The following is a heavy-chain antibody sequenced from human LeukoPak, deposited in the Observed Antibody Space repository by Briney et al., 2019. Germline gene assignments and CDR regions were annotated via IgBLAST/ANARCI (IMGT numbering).Heavy chain of an antibody. D-gene: IGHD1-26*01. Sequence: PSETLSLTCTVSGGSISSYYWSWIRQPPGKGLEWIGYIYYSGSTNYNPSLKSRVTISVDTSENQFSLKLSSVTAADTAVYYCARGALGAFDIWGQGTMVTVSS. CDR2: IYYSGST. CDR3: ARGALGAFDI. CDR1: GGSISSYY. J-gene: IGHJ3*02. V-gene: IGHV4-59*01.